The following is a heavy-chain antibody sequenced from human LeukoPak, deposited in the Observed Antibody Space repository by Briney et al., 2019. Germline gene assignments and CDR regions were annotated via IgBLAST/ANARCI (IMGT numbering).Heavy chain of an antibody. V-gene: IGHV1-69*05. CDR2: IIPIFGTA. Sequence: ASVKVSCKASGGTFSSYAISWVRQAPGQGLEWMGGIIPIFGTANYAQKFQGRVTITTDESTSTAYMELSSLRSGDTAVYYCASCIAAAGSPYYYYYYMDVWGKGTTVTVSS. J-gene: IGHJ6*03. D-gene: IGHD6-13*01. CDR3: ASCIAAAGSPYYYYYYMDV. CDR1: GGTFSSYA.